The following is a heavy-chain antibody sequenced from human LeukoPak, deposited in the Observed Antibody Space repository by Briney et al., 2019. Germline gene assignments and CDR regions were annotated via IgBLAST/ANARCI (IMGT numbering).Heavy chain of an antibody. CDR1: EFTFSSYA. CDR3: ARARGSGGLHDAFNI. V-gene: IGHV3-64*01. D-gene: IGHD2-8*02. Sequence: VGSLRLSCAASEFTFSSYAMHWVRQAPGKGLEYVSAISSNGGSTYYANSVKGRFTISRDNSKNTLYLQMGSLRAEDMAVYYCARARGSGGLHDAFNIWGQGTMVTVSS. CDR2: ISSNGGST. J-gene: IGHJ3*02.